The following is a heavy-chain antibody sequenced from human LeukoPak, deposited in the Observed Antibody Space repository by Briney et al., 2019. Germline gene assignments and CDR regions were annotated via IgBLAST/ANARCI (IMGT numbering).Heavy chain of an antibody. CDR3: AKDLRTSGYYPGDDAFDI. CDR1: GFTFSSYN. CDR2: ISWNSGSI. Sequence: GGSLRLSCAASGFTFSSYNMNWVRQAPGKGLEWVSGISWNSGSIGYADSVKGRFTISRDNAKNSLYLQMNSLRAEDTALYYCAKDLRTSGYYPGDDAFDIWGQGTMVTVSS. V-gene: IGHV3-9*01. D-gene: IGHD3-22*01. J-gene: IGHJ3*02.